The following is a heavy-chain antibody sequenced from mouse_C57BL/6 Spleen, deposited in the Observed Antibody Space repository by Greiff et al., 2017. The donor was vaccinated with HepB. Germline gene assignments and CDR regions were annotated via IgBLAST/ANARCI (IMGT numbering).Heavy chain of an antibody. D-gene: IGHD1-1*01. V-gene: IGHV1-64*01. CDR3: ARYYCGSSGY. CDR1: GYTFTSYW. J-gene: IGHJ2*01. CDR2: IHPNSGRT. Sequence: QVQLQQPGAELVKPGASVKLSCKASGYTFTSYWKHWVKQRPGQGLEWIGMIHPNSGRTNYNEKFKSKATLTVDKSSSTAYMQLSRLTSEDAAVYYCARYYCGSSGYWGQGTTLTVSS.